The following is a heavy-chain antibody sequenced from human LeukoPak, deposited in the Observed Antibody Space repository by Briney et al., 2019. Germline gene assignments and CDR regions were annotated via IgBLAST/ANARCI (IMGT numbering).Heavy chain of an antibody. CDR3: ARHYDSSGYYSDY. V-gene: IGHV1-69*02. J-gene: IGHJ4*02. Sequence: GSSVKVSCTASGGTFSSYTISWVRQAPGQGLEWMGRIIPIFGIANYAQKFQGRVTITADKSTSTAYMELSSLGSEDTAVYYCARHYDSSGYYSDYWGQGTLVTVSS. D-gene: IGHD3-22*01. CDR2: IIPIFGIA. CDR1: GGTFSSYT.